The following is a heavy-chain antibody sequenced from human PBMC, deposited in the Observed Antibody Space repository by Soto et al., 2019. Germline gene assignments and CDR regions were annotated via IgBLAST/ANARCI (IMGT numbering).Heavy chain of an antibody. Sequence: QVQLVESGGGVVQPGTSLRLSCAASGFSFTTHGMHWVRQAPGKGLEWVAVIWCDGSNKYYADPVKGRFTISRDNCKNTLYLQSDSPRAEDTGLYYCAREREQLAPNYYVLDVWSQGTTLTLSS. D-gene: IGHD6-6*01. CDR3: AREREQLAPNYYVLDV. CDR1: GFSFTTHG. CDR2: IWCDGSNK. V-gene: IGHV3-33*01. J-gene: IGHJ6*02.